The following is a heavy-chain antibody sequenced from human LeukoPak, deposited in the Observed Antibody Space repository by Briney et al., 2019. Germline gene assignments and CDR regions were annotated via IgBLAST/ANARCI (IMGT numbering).Heavy chain of an antibody. J-gene: IGHJ4*02. Sequence: SETLSLTCAVSGYSLSSGYHWGWIRQPPGEVLEWIASISHSGSTYYTHSLKSRFTISLDTSKNTFSLKLNSVTAADTAVYYFGTHNTDDSNGEGGYYCDYLGQGGLVTVSS. V-gene: IGHV4-38-2*01. D-gene: IGHD3-22*01. CDR2: ISHSGST. CDR3: GTHNTDDSNGEGGYYCDY. CDR1: GYSLSSGYH.